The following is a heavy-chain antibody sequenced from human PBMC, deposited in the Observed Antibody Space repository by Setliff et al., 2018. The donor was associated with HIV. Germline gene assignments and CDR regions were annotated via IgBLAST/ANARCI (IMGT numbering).Heavy chain of an antibody. V-gene: IGHV1-46*01. CDR3: TLLPGTY. CDR1: ADTFTNCL. J-gene: IGHJ4*02. Sequence: GASVKVSCKASADTFTNCLINWVRQAPGQGLEWMGLIGPSGSSTTYAQNFQGRVTMSRDTSTNTVYMELSSLRSEDTAVYYCTLLPGTYWGQGTLVTVSS. CDR2: IGPSGSST.